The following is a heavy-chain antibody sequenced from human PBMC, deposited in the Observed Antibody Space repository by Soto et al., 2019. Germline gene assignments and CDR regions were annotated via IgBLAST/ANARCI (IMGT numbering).Heavy chain of an antibody. CDR3: AKARPSGGYYYVEAFDV. CDR1: GFTFSNYA. V-gene: IGHV3-23*01. Sequence: GGSLRLSCSASGFTFSNYAMSWVRQSPGKGLEWVSGVSSTGTSQYYAGSVQGRFTISRDNSKNMFYLQMKSLRAEDTAIYYCAKARPSGGYYYVEAFDVWGQGTMVTVSS. CDR2: VSSTGTSQ. D-gene: IGHD3-22*01. J-gene: IGHJ3*01.